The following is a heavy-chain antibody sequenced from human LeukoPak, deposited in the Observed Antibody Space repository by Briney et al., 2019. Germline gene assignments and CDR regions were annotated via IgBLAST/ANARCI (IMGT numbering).Heavy chain of an antibody. Sequence: SETLSLTCTVSGYSLTSGYYWGWIRQPPGKGLEWIASIFHSGSTFYNPSVKSRVTISVDTSKNQFSLTLRSVTAADTAVYYCARDKDYYFDYWGQGTLVTVSS. V-gene: IGHV4-38-2*02. CDR3: ARDKDYYFDY. J-gene: IGHJ4*02. CDR1: GYSLTSGYY. CDR2: IFHSGST. D-gene: IGHD3/OR15-3a*01.